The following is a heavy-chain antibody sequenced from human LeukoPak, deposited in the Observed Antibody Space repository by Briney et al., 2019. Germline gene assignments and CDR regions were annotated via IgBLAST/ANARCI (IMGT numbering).Heavy chain of an antibody. J-gene: IGHJ6*03. CDR3: AAGRYSSGWYNPWGYYYYYMDV. D-gene: IGHD6-19*01. CDR1: GGTFSSYA. CDR2: IIPIFGTA. V-gene: IGHV1-69*06. Sequence: GASVKVSCKASGGTFSSYAISWVRQAPGQGLEWMGGIIPIFGTANYAQKFQGRVTITADKSTSTAYMELSSLRSEDTAVYYCAAGRYSSGWYNPWGYYYYYMDVWGKGTTVTVSS.